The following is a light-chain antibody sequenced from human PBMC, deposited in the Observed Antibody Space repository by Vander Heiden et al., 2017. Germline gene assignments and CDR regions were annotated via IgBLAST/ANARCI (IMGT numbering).Light chain of an antibody. CDR3: QQYYSTPYT. J-gene: IGKJ2*01. CDR1: QSILYSSNNKNY. CDR2: GAS. Sequence: DIVMTQSPDSLAVSLGERATINCKSSQSILYSSNNKNYLAWYQQKPGQPPKLLIYGASTRESGVPDRFSGSGSGTDFTLTISSLQAGDVAVYYCQQYYSTPYTFGQGTKLEIK. V-gene: IGKV4-1*01.